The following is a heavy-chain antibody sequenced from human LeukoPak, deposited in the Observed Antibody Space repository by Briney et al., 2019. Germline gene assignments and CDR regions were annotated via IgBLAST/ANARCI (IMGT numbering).Heavy chain of an antibody. J-gene: IGHJ4*02. CDR2: IYYSGST. CDR3: ARHIRYSSGWYFDY. CDR1: GGSISAYY. Sequence: SETLSLTCTVSGGSISAYYWSWIRQPPGKGLEWIGYIYYSGSTNYNPSLKSRVTISVDTSKNQFSLKLTSVTAADTALYYCARHIRYSSGWYFDYWGQGTLVTVSS. V-gene: IGHV4-59*08. D-gene: IGHD6-19*01.